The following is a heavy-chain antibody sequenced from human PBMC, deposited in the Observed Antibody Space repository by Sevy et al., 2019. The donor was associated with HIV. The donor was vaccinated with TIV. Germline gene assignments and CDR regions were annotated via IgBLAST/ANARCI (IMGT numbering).Heavy chain of an antibody. CDR1: GFTFSSYA. J-gene: IGHJ4*02. CDR2: ISGSGGST. D-gene: IGHD4-17*01. Sequence: GGSLRLSCAASGFTFSSYAMSWVRQAPGKGLEWVSAISGSGGSTYYADSVKGRFTIARDNSKNTLYLQMNSLRAEDTAVYYCAKSRRIDDYEGYWGQGTLVTVSS. V-gene: IGHV3-23*01. CDR3: AKSRRIDDYEGY.